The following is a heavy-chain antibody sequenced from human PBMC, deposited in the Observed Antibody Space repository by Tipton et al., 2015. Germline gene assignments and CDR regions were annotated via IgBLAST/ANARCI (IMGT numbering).Heavy chain of an antibody. CDR1: GFAFSSFA. D-gene: IGHD2-15*01. V-gene: IGHV3-23*01. Sequence: SLRLSCTASGFAFSSFAMSWVRQAPGKGLEWVSGISSSSRNTYYADSVKGRFTISRDNSKNTLFLQMNSLRAEDTAVYYCAKDSSNCNGGSCYHKDYWGQGTLVTVSS. CDR3: AKDSSNCNGGSCYHKDY. CDR2: ISSSSRNT. J-gene: IGHJ4*02.